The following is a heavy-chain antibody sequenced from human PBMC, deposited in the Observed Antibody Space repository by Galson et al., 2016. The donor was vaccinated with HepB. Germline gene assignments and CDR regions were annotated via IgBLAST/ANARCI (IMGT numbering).Heavy chain of an antibody. CDR2: IYHSGNS. J-gene: IGHJ3*02. CDR1: RYSISSGYY. Sequence: ETLSLTCAVSRYSISSGYYWGWIRQSPGKGLEWIGTIYHSGNSYYNPSLKSRVTISVDTSKNQFSLKLSSVTAADTAVYYCARGFTVEDAFDIWGQGTRVTVSS. CDR3: ARGFTVEDAFDI. D-gene: IGHD4-23*01. V-gene: IGHV4-38-2*01.